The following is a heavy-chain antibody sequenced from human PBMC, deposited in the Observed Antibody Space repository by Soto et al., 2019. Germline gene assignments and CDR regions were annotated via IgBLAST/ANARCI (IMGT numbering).Heavy chain of an antibody. V-gene: IGHV4-59*01. Sequence: PSETLSLTCTVSGGSISSYYWSWIRQPPGKGLEWIGYIYYSGSTNYNPSLKSRVTISVDTSKNQFSLKLSSVTAADTAVYYCARSSRGGVVLVPAGGLWSGYYYFDYWGQGTLVTVSS. CDR1: GGSISSYY. CDR3: ARSSRGGVVLVPAGGLWSGYYYFDY. J-gene: IGHJ4*02. CDR2: IYYSGST. D-gene: IGHD2-2*01.